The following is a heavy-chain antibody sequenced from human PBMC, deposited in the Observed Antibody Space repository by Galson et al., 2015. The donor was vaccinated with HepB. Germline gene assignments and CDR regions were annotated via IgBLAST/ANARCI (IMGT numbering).Heavy chain of an antibody. J-gene: IGHJ4*02. CDR2: ISYDGSNK. CDR3: AKDHPTSSDSLDY. D-gene: IGHD2/OR15-2a*01. CDR1: GFTFSSYG. V-gene: IGHV3-30*18. Sequence: SLRLSCAASGFTFSSYGMHWVRQAPGKGLEWVAVISYDGSNKYYADSVKGRFTISRDNSKNTLYLQMNSLRAEDTAVYYCAKDHPTSSDSLDYWGQGTLVTVSS.